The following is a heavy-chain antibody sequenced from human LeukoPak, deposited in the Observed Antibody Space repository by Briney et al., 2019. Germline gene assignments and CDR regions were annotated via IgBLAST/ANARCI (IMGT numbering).Heavy chain of an antibody. D-gene: IGHD2-21*02. CDR3: ARAVTVVTRGGLVFDY. J-gene: IGHJ4*02. Sequence: GGSLRLSCGASGFTFSNSAMSWVRQAPGKGLEWVAVISGGGGLTYYADSVKGRFTISRDNAKNSLFLQMNSLRDEDTSVYYCARAVTVVTRGGLVFDYWGQGTLVTVSS. CDR2: ISGGGGLT. V-gene: IGHV3-23*01. CDR1: GFTFSNSA.